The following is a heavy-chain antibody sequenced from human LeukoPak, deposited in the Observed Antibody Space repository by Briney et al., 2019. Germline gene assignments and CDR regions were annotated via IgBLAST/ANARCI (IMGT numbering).Heavy chain of an antibody. D-gene: IGHD2-15*01. J-gene: IGHJ4*02. V-gene: IGHV4-34*01. CDR3: ASSAYCSGGSCYYFDY. Sequence: SETLSLTCAVYGGSFSGYYWSWIRQPPGKGLEWIGEINHSGSTNYNPSLKSRVTISVDTSKNQFSLKLSSVTAADTAVYYCASSAYCSGGSCYYFDYWGQGTLVTVSS. CDR1: GGSFSGYY. CDR2: INHSGST.